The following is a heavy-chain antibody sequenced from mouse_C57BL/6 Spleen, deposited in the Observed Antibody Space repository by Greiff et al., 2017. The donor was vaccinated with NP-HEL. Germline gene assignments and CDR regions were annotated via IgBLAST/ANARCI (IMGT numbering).Heavy chain of an antibody. D-gene: IGHD2-1*01. CDR1: GYTFTSYW. Sequence: QVQLKQPGAELVRPGSSVKLSCKASGYTFTSYWMDWVKQRPGQGLEWIGNIYPSDSETHYNQKFKDKATLTVDKSSSTAYMQLSSLTSEDSAVYYCARGRGNLYAMDYWGQGTSVTVSS. CDR2: IYPSDSET. J-gene: IGHJ4*01. V-gene: IGHV1-61*01. CDR3: ARGRGNLYAMDY.